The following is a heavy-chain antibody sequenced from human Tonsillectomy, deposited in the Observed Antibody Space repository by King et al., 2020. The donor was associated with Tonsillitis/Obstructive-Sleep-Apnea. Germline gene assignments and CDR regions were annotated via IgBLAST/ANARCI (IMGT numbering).Heavy chain of an antibody. J-gene: IGHJ4*02. CDR2: ISTSSSYT. CDR3: ARDVTGQLVNFDS. CDR1: GFNFGDFY. D-gene: IGHD6-6*01. V-gene: IGHV3-11*05. Sequence: HVQLVESGGDLVKPGGSLRLSCAASGFNFGDFYMSWIRQAPGKGLEWVAYISTSSSYTSSADSVKGRFTVSRDNAKASLYLQMNSLRPEDSAVYYCARDVTGQLVNFDSWGQGTLVTVNS.